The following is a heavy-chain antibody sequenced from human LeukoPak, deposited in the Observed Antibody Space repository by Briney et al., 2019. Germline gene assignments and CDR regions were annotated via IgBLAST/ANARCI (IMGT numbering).Heavy chain of an antibody. J-gene: IGHJ6*03. CDR2: ISGSTSVI. CDR1: GFTFSTHT. CDR3: ARGLYYMDV. Sequence: PGGSLRHSCAASGFTFSTHTVACVRQAPGKGLECLSYISGSTSVIYYADSVKGRFTISRDNAKNSLYLQMNSLKAEDTAVYYCARGLYYMDVWGKGTTVTVSS. V-gene: IGHV3-48*01.